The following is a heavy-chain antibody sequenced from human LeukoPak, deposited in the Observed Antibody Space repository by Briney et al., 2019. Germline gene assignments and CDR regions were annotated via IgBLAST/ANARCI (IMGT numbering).Heavy chain of an antibody. Sequence: QSGRSLRLSCAASGFTFDDYAMHWVRQAPGKGLEWVAGISWNRGSIGYADSVKGRFTISRDNAKNSLYLQMNSLRAEDTALYYCAKERGQWLVPRDTTLTHWGQGTLVTVSS. CDR3: AKERGQWLVPRDTTLTH. J-gene: IGHJ4*02. CDR2: ISWNRGSI. V-gene: IGHV3-9*01. D-gene: IGHD6-19*01. CDR1: GFTFDDYA.